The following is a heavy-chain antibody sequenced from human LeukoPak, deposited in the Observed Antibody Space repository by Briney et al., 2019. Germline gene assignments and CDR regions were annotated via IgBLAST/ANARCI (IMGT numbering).Heavy chain of an antibody. CDR1: GFTFTTYD. D-gene: IGHD3-16*01. CDR2: IGSSGDT. J-gene: IGHJ4*02. V-gene: IGHV3-13*01. Sequence: GGSLRLSCAASGFTFTTYDFHWVRQPTGKGLEWVSSIGSSGDTFYSGSVKGRSTISRDNAKNSLYLQMNSLRAGDTALYYCVRDLGGPAANWGQGTLVTVSS. CDR3: VRDLGGPAAN.